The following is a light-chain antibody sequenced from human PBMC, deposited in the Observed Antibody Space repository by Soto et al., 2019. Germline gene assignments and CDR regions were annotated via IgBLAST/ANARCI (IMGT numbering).Light chain of an antibody. J-gene: IGKJ4*01. CDR3: QQYHIWPLT. Sequence: EILMTQSPATLSVSPGERATLSCRASQNVRSNLVWYQQKPGQAPRLLIYGTSTRATGIPARFSGSGSGTEFTLTISSLQSEDFVVYYCQQYHIWPLTFGGGTNVEIK. CDR2: GTS. V-gene: IGKV3-15*01. CDR1: QNVRSN.